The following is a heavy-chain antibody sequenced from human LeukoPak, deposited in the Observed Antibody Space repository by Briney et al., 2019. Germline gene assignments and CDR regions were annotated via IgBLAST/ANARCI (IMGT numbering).Heavy chain of an antibody. J-gene: IGHJ6*02. D-gene: IGHD3-3*01. CDR1: GGSLSRDY. V-gene: IGHV4-59*01. CDR2: VYYSGTT. Sequence: SETLSLTCTVSGGSLSRDYWSWIRQPPTKGLEWIGYVYYSGTTNYNPSLKSRVTISVDTSKNQFSLTLTSVTAADTAVYYCASPGFGVVIMLYYYFGLDVWGQGTTVTVSS. CDR3: ASPGFGVVIMLYYYFGLDV.